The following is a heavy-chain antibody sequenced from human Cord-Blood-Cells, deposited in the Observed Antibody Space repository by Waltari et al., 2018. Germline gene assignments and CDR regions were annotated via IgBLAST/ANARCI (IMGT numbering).Heavy chain of an antibody. CDR2: ISGSGGST. CDR1: GFTFSRYA. CDR3: AKDSGAGDPFDY. J-gene: IGHJ4*02. Sequence: VQLLESGGGLVQPGGSLRPSCAASGFTFSRYAMSWVRQAPGQGLEWGSAISGSGGSTYYADSVKCRFTISRDNSKNTLYLKMNSLRAEDTAVYYCAKDSGAGDPFDYWGQGTLVTVSS. D-gene: IGHD3-10*01. V-gene: IGHV3-23*01.